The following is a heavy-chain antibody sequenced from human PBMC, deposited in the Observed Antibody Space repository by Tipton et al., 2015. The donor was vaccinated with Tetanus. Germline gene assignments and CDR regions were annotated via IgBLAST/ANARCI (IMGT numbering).Heavy chain of an antibody. CDR1: GFTFSSFG. D-gene: IGHD3-22*01. Sequence: GSLRLSCAASGFTFSSFGMTWVRQAPGKGLEWVSSITGSSSYIYYADSVKGRFTISRDNSKNTLYLQMNSLRAEDTAVYYCARKTFYYDSSGEEDAFDIWGQGTMVTVSS. CDR3: ARKTFYYDSSGEEDAFDI. J-gene: IGHJ3*02. CDR2: ITGSSSYI. V-gene: IGHV3-21*04.